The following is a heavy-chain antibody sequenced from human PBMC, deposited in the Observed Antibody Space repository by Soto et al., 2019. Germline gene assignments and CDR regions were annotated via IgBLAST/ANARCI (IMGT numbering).Heavy chain of an antibody. CDR2: IYYSGST. J-gene: IGHJ4*02. D-gene: IGHD3-10*01. V-gene: IGHV4-39*01. Sequence: SETLSLTCTVSGGSISSSSYYWGWIRQPPGKGLEWIGSIYYSGSTYYNPSLKSRVTISVDTSKNQFSLKLSSVTAADTAVYYCARRGSGSYSDYWGQGTQVTV. CDR3: ARRGSGSYSDY. CDR1: GGSISSSSYY.